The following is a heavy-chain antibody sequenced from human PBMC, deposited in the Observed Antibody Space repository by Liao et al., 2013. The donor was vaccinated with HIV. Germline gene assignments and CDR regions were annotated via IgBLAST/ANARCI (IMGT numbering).Heavy chain of an antibody. Sequence: QVQLQESGPGLVKASETLSLTCNVSGGSISSYYWSWIRQPAGKALEWIGRIYTSGSINYNPSLKSRVTMSVDTSKNQFSLKLSSVTAADTAVYHCAREGYDSSGYHYYFDYWGQGTRGHRLL. J-gene: IGHJ4*02. CDR2: IYTSGSI. V-gene: IGHV4-4*07. D-gene: IGHD3-22*01. CDR3: AREGYDSSGYHYYFDY. CDR1: GGSISSYY.